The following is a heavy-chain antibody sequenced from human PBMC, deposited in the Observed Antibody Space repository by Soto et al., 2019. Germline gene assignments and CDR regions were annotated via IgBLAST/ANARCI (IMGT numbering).Heavy chain of an antibody. CDR1: GGSISSYY. Sequence: SETLSLTCTVSGGSISSYYWSWIRQPPGKGLEWIGYIYYSGSTNYNPSLKSRVTISVDTSKNQFSLKLSSVTAADTAIYYCARRQSSSYYFDYWGQGTLVNVSS. D-gene: IGHD6-6*01. CDR2: IYYSGST. V-gene: IGHV4-59*08. CDR3: ARRQSSSYYFDY. J-gene: IGHJ4*02.